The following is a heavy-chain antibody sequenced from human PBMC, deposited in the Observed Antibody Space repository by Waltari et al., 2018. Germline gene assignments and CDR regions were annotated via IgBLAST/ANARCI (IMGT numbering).Heavy chain of an antibody. J-gene: IGHJ4*02. D-gene: IGHD2-21*02. V-gene: IGHV1-2*02. Sequence: LVQSGAEVMKPGASVKVSCKVSRDAITEHYIHWVRQAPGQGLDWMGWINPYGGSTHLSQGYRGMITITLDTSMTTSYMGLSGLRSDDPAVYYCAREYWGGYCRLFDFWGQGTLVTVSS. CDR3: AREYWGGYCRLFDF. CDR2: INPYGGST. CDR1: RDAITEHY.